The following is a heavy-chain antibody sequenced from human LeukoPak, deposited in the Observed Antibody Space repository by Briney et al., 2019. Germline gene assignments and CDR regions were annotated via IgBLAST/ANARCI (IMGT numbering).Heavy chain of an antibody. J-gene: IGHJ6*03. D-gene: IGHD3-22*01. CDR2: IDHSGST. CDR3: ARIMADDSSGYYYYYYYMDV. Sequence: SETLSLTXAVYGGSFSGYYWSWIRQPPGKGLEWIGEIDHSGSTNYNPSLKSRVTISVDTSKNQFSLKLSSVTAADTAVYYCARIMADDSSGYYYYYYYMDVWGKGTTVTVSS. CDR1: GGSFSGYY. V-gene: IGHV4-34*01.